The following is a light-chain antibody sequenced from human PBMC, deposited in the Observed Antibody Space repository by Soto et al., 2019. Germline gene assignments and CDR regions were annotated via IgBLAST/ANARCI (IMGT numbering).Light chain of an antibody. CDR1: QYINTR. J-gene: IGKJ1*01. CDR3: HQRQSWPRT. Sequence: IVLTQSPATLSSFPGDRVTLSCGASQYINTRLAWYQHRPGQAPRLLIYQTSLRAAGIPARFSASGSGTDFTLTISDVQPEDFALYYCHQRQSWPRTFGQGTK. V-gene: IGKV3-11*01. CDR2: QTS.